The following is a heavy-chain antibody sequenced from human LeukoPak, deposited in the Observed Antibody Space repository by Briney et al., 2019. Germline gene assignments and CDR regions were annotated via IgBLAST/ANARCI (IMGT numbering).Heavy chain of an antibody. J-gene: IGHJ5*02. D-gene: IGHD3-10*01. CDR2: INHSGGT. Sequence: SETLSLTCAVYGGSFSNYYWSWIRQPPGKGLEWIGEINHSGGTNYNPSLKSRVTISVDRSKNQFSLKLSSVTAADTAVYYCASYGSGSQAGGFDPWGQGTLVTVSS. CDR1: GGSFSNYY. CDR3: ASYGSGSQAGGFDP. V-gene: IGHV4-34*01.